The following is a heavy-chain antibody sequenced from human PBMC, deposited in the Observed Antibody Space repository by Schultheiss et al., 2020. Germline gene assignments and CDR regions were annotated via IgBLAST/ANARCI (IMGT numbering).Heavy chain of an antibody. V-gene: IGHV4-59*01. D-gene: IGHD2-21*01. Sequence: SETLSLTCAVYGGSFSGYYWSWIRQPPGKGLEWIGYIYYSGSTNYNPSLKSRVTISVDTSKNQFSLKLSSVTAADTAVYYCTTVARPLGQCDDVVCSPVVSVGRNDHWGPGTLVTVSS. J-gene: IGHJ4*02. CDR3: TTVARPLGQCDDVVCSPVVSVGRNDH. CDR1: GGSFSGYY. CDR2: IYYSGST.